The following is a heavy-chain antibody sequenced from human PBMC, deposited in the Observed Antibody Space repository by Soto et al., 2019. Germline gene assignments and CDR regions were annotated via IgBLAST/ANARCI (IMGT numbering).Heavy chain of an antibody. CDR2: IYSSGST. Sequence: QVQLQESGPGLVKPSETLSLTCTVSGGSVSSGDYYWSWIRQPPGKGLEWIAYIYSSGSTNYNPSLKSRVTISADTSKNQFSLKLNSVTAADTAMYYCARGRGWFGGESDYWGQGTLVTVSS. D-gene: IGHD3-10*01. V-gene: IGHV4-61*08. CDR3: ARGRGWFGGESDY. J-gene: IGHJ4*02. CDR1: GGSVSSGDYY.